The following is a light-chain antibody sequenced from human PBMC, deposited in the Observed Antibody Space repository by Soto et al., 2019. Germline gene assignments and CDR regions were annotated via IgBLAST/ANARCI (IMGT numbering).Light chain of an antibody. J-gene: IGKJ4*01. Sequence: EIVLTQSPGTLSLSPGERVTLSCSASQTVSSNYLAWYQQKPGQAPRLLIYGASSRAAGIPARFSGSGSGTDFTLTISRLEPEDFAVYYCQQYGSSPLTFGGGTKVDIK. CDR3: QQYGSSPLT. CDR1: QTVSSNY. CDR2: GAS. V-gene: IGKV3-20*01.